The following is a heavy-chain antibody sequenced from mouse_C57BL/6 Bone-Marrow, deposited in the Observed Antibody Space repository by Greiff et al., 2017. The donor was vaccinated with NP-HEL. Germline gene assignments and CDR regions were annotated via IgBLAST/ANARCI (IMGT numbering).Heavy chain of an antibody. V-gene: IGHV1-19*01. CDR1: GYTFTDYY. CDR3: ARDDSTVVDY. Sequence: VQLKESGPVLVKPGASVKMSCKASGYTFTDYYMNWVKQSHGKSLEWIGVINPYNGGTSYNQKFKGKATLTVDKSSSTAYMELNSLTSEDSAVYYCARDDSTVVDYWGQGTTLTVSS. CDR2: INPYNGGT. D-gene: IGHD1-1*01. J-gene: IGHJ2*01.